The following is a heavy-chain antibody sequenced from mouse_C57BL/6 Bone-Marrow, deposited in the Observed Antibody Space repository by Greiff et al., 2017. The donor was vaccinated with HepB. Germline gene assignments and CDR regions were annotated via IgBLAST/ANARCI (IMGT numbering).Heavy chain of an antibody. V-gene: IGHV2-9*01. Sequence: VKLMESGPGLVAPSQSLSITCTVSGFSLTSYGVDWVRQPPGKGLEWLGVIWGGGSTNYNSARMSRLSISKDNSKSQVFLKMNSLQTDDTAMYYCAKRGRDYDVAYWGQGTLVTVAA. CDR3: AKRGRDYDVAY. D-gene: IGHD2-4*01. J-gene: IGHJ3*01. CDR2: IWGGGST. CDR1: GFSLTSYG.